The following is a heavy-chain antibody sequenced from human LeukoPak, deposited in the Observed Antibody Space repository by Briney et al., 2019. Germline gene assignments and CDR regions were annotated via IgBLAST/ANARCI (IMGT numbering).Heavy chain of an antibody. CDR1: GFTFSSYW. Sequence: GGSLRLSCAASGFTFSSYWMHWVRQAPGKGLVWVSRINSDGSSTSYADSVKGRFTISRDNAKNTLYLQMNSLRAEDTAVYYCARVPAAAGLYYYMDVWGKGTTVTISS. CDR2: INSDGSST. CDR3: ARVPAAAGLYYYMDV. D-gene: IGHD6-13*01. V-gene: IGHV3-74*01. J-gene: IGHJ6*03.